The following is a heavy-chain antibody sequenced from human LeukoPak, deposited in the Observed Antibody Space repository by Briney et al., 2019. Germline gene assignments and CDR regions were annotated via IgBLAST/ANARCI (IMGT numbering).Heavy chain of an antibody. CDR3: ARNMVRGVVTSLDAFDI. CDR1: GGSFSGYY. Sequence: SETLSLTCAVYGGSFSGYYWSWIRQPPGKGLEWIGEINLIGSTNYNPSLKSRVTISVDTSKTQFSLKLSSVTAADTAVYYCARNMVRGVVTSLDAFDIWGQGTMVTVSS. J-gene: IGHJ3*02. D-gene: IGHD3-10*01. V-gene: IGHV4-34*01. CDR2: INLIGST.